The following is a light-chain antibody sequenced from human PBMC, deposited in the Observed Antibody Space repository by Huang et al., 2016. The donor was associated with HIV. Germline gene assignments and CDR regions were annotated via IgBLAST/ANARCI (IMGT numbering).Light chain of an antibody. Sequence: EIVLTQSPGTLSLSPGERATLSCRTSQSVGSTYLAWYQQKRGRAPRLLIYATSSRATGIPDRFSGGGSGTDFTLTISRLEAEDFAVYYCQHYGSSPPYTFGQGTKVEIK. V-gene: IGKV3-20*01. CDR3: QHYGSSPPYT. J-gene: IGKJ2*01. CDR1: QSVGSTY. CDR2: ATS.